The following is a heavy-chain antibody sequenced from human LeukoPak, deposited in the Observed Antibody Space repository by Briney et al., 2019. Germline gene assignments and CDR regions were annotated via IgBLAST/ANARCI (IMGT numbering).Heavy chain of an antibody. CDR2: INSDGSTT. CDR3: AKDLSAFEQWLVSYFDY. V-gene: IGHV3-74*01. D-gene: IGHD6-19*01. CDR1: GFTFSSHW. J-gene: IGHJ4*02. Sequence: GGSLRLSCAASGFTFSSHWMHWVRQAPGKGLVWVSRINSDGSTTSYADSVKGRFTISRDNSKNTLYLQMNGLRAEDTAVYYCAKDLSAFEQWLVSYFDYWGQGTLVTVSS.